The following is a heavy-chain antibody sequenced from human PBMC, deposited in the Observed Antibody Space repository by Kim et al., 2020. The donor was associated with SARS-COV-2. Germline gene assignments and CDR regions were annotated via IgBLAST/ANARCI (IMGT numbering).Heavy chain of an antibody. CDR1: GGSISSGGYY. CDR2: IYDSGST. CDR3: ARDASNWFDP. V-gene: IGHV4-31*03. J-gene: IGHJ5*02. Sequence: SETLSLTCTVSGGSISSGGYYWSWIRQHPGKGLEWIGYIYDSGSTYYNPSLKSRVTISVDTSKNQFSLKLSSVTAADTAVYYCARDASNWFDPWGQGTLVTVSS.